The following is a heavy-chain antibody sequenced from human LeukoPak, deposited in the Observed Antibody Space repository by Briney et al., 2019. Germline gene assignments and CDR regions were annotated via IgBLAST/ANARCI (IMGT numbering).Heavy chain of an antibody. J-gene: IGHJ4*02. CDR3: ARTYGMDGYNYNY. D-gene: IGHD5-24*01. V-gene: IGHV1-8*01. Sequence: ASVKVSCKASGYTFTSYDINWVRQATGQGLEWMGWMSPNSGNTGYAQKFQGRVTMTRNTSISTAYMELGSLRSEDTAVYYCARTYGMDGYNYNYWGQGTLVTVSS. CDR1: GYTFTSYD. CDR2: MSPNSGNT.